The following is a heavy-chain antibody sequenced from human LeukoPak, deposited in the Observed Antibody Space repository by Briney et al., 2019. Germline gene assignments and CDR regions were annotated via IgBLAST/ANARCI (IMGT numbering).Heavy chain of an antibody. Sequence: PGGSLRLSCAASGFTFSSYWMHWVRQAPGKGLVWVSRINTDGSSTSYADSVKGRFTISRDNAKNTLYLQMNSLRAEDTAVYYCASQYSSSSPLYYWGQGTLVTVSS. CDR2: INTDGSST. CDR3: ASQYSSSSPLYY. V-gene: IGHV3-74*01. J-gene: IGHJ4*02. D-gene: IGHD6-6*01. CDR1: GFTFSSYW.